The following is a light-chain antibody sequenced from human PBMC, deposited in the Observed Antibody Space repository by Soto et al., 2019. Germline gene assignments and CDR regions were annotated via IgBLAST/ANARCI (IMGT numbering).Light chain of an antibody. CDR2: DVS. V-gene: IGLV2-14*01. Sequence: QCVLTQPASVSGSPGQSITISSTGTSSDVGGYNYVSWYQQHPGKAPKLMIYDVSNRPSGVSNRFSGSKSGNTASLTISGLQAEDEADYYCSSYTSSSTSLYVFGTGTKVTVL. CDR1: SSDVGGYNY. CDR3: SSYTSSSTSLYV. J-gene: IGLJ1*01.